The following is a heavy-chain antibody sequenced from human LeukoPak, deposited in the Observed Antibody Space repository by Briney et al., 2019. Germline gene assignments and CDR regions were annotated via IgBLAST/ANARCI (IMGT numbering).Heavy chain of an antibody. V-gene: IGHV4-30-4*08. CDR2: IYYSGST. Sequence: SETLSLTCTVSGGSISSSSYYWGWIRQPPGKGLEWIGYIYYSGSTYYNPSLKSRVTISVDTSKNQFSLKLSSVTAADTAVYYCARGWELMAFDIWGQGTMVTASS. D-gene: IGHD1-26*01. CDR1: GGSISSSSYY. J-gene: IGHJ3*02. CDR3: ARGWELMAFDI.